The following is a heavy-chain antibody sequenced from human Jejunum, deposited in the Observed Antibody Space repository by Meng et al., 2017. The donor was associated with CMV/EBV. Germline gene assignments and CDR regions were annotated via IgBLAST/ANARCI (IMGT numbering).Heavy chain of an antibody. V-gene: IGHV3-23*01. Sequence: GFCFRNYAMSWVRQLPGQGLEWVSAISGSGRDTYYADSVKGRFTISRDISKNTLFLQMNSLRADDTAVYYCAKVITAGSYYYFDYWGQGALVTVSS. CDR3: AKVITAGSYYYFDY. D-gene: IGHD1-26*01. CDR1: GFCFRNYA. J-gene: IGHJ4*02. CDR2: ISGSGRDT.